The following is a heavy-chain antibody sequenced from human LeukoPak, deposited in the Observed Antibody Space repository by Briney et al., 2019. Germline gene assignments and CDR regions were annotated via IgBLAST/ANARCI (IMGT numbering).Heavy chain of an antibody. CDR2: IGGSGIGHST. CDR3: AKDSAGYSSSWYDIWDQPYY. Sequence: GGSLRLSCVGSGFTFSTHGMNWVRQAPGKGLEWVSGIGGSGIGHSTHYADSVKGRFTISRDNSKNTLYMQMNSLRAEDTAVYYCAKDSAGYSSSWYDIWDQPYYWGQGTLVTVSS. J-gene: IGHJ4*02. D-gene: IGHD6-13*01. V-gene: IGHV3-23*01. CDR1: GFTFSTHG.